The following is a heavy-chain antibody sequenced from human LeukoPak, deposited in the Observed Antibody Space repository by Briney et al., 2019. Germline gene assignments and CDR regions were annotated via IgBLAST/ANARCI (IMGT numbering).Heavy chain of an antibody. Sequence: GGSLKLSCAASGITFDGSPIHWVRQASGKGLVWVGRIRSKTNNYATGYAASVKGRFLISRDDSKNMSYLQMNSLKTEDTAVYYCQAYYYYYMDVWGKGTTVTVS. CDR2: IRSKTNNYAT. CDR3: QAYYYYYMDV. CDR1: GITFDGSP. V-gene: IGHV3-73*01. J-gene: IGHJ6*03.